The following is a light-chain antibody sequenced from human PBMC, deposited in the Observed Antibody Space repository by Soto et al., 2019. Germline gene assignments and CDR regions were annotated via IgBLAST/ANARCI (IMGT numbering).Light chain of an antibody. J-gene: IGKJ2*01. CDR1: QSVRNN. CDR3: QQYNNWPPVYT. V-gene: IGKV3-15*01. CDR2: GAS. Sequence: EIVMTQSPATLPVSPGERATLSCRASQSVRNNLAWYQQKPGQAPRLLIYGASNRATGMPARFSGGGSGTEFTLTISSLQSEDFALYFCQQYNNWPPVYTFGQGTKLEIK.